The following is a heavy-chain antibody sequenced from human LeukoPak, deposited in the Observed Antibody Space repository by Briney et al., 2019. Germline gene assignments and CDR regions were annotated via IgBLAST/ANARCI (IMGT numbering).Heavy chain of an antibody. CDR3: AREGGGSPYGSGSYYRY. V-gene: IGHV1-69*13. CDR2: IIPIFSTA. D-gene: IGHD3-10*01. Sequence: SVKVSCKASGGTFSSYAISWVRQAPGQGLEWMGGIIPIFSTANYAQKFQGRVTITADESTSTAYMELSSLRSEDTAVYYCAREGGGSPYGSGSYYRYWGQGTLVTVSS. CDR1: GGTFSSYA. J-gene: IGHJ4*02.